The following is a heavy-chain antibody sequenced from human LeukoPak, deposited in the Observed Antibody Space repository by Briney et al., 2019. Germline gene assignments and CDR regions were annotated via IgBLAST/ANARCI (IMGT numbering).Heavy chain of an antibody. CDR3: ARGGYCSSTSCYLDAMDV. D-gene: IGHD2-2*01. CDR2: ISSSSSYI. V-gene: IGHV3-21*01. CDR1: GFTFSSYS. Sequence: PGGSLRLSCAASGFTFSSYSMSWVRQAPGKGLEWVSSISSSSSYIYYADSVKGRFTISRDNAKNSLYLQMNSLRAEDTAVYYCARGGYCSSTSCYLDAMDVWGQGTTVTVSS. J-gene: IGHJ6*02.